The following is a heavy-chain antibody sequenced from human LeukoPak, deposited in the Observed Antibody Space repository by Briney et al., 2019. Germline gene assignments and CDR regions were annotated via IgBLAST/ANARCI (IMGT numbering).Heavy chain of an antibody. J-gene: IGHJ6*02. D-gene: IGHD2-2*01. Sequence: DSVKGRFTISRDNSKSTVYLQMNSLRAEDTAVYYCARDSSLGLGVAPATTYYYYYGMDVWGQGTTVTVSS. CDR3: ARDSSLGLGVAPATTYYYYYGMDV. V-gene: IGHV3-30*01.